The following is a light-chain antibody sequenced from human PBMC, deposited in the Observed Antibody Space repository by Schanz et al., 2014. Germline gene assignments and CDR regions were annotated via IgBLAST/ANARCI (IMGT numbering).Light chain of an antibody. V-gene: IGKV1-5*01. J-gene: IGKJ1*01. CDR1: QPIGNL. CDR2: DAS. Sequence: DIQMTQSPSTLSASVGYRVTITCRASQPIGNLLAWYQQKPGKAPNLLIYDASSLEGGVPSRFSGSGSGTEFTLTISSLQPDDFATYVCQQYDLFRTFGQGTKVEIK. CDR3: QQYDLFRT.